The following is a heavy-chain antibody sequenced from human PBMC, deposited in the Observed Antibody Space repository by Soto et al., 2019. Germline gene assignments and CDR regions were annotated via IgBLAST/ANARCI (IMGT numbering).Heavy chain of an antibody. D-gene: IGHD3-10*01. V-gene: IGHV3-30-3*01. CDR1: GFTFSSYA. Sequence: GGSLRLSCAASGFTFSSYAMHWVRQAPGKGLEWVAVISYDGSNKYYADSVKGRFTISRDNSKNTLYLQMNSLRAEDTAVYYCARHALRWEFFSWFDPWGQGTLVTVSS. CDR2: ISYDGSNK. CDR3: ARHALRWEFFSWFDP. J-gene: IGHJ5*02.